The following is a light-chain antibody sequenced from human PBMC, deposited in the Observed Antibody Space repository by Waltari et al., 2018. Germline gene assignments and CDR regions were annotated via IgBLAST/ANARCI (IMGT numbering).Light chain of an antibody. V-gene: IGKV1-16*02. CDR3: QQHNSFPLT. CDR1: QGINSY. CDR2: GAS. Sequence: DIQMTQSPSSLSASLGDTVTITCRASQGINSYLVWFQQKPGKAPKSLIYGASSLRSGVPSKFSGSGSGTYFTLTISSLQPEDFGTYYCQQHNSFPLTFGQGTKVEIK. J-gene: IGKJ1*01.